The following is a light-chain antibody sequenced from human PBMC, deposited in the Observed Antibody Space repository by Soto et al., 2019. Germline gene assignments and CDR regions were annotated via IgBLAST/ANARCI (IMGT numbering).Light chain of an antibody. CDR2: GAS. CDR1: QSISDT. Sequence: EIVLTQSPVTLSLSPGERATHSCRASQSISDTLAWYQQKPGQAPRLLIYGASTRATGIPARFSGSGSGTEFTLTISSLQSEDFAVYYCQQYNNWPRTFGQGTKVDIK. J-gene: IGKJ1*01. CDR3: QQYNNWPRT. V-gene: IGKV3-15*01.